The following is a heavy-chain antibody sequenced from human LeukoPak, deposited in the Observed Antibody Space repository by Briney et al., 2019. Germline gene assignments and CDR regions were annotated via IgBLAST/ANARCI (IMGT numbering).Heavy chain of an antibody. CDR2: IRSKADSYAT. J-gene: IGHJ4*02. Sequence: GGSLGLSCAASGFTFSGSTMHWVRQASGKGLEWVGRIRSKADSYATAYAASVKGRFTISRDDSKNTAFLQMNSLKTEDTAVYYCTRLDWNDEGFDYWGRGTLVTVSS. CDR1: GFTFSGST. D-gene: IGHD1-1*01. V-gene: IGHV3-73*01. CDR3: TRLDWNDEGFDY.